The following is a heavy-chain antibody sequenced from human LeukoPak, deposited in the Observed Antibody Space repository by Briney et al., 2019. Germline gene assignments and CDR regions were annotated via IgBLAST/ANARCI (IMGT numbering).Heavy chain of an antibody. CDR2: IRYDGGNK. D-gene: IGHD3-22*01. J-gene: IGHJ3*02. CDR1: GFTFSNYG. Sequence: GGSLRLSCAASGFTFSNYGMHWVRQAPGKGLEWVAFIRYDGGNKYYADSVKGRFTISRDNSKNTLYLQMNSLRAEDTAVYYCAKARGGSTMIVDAFDIWGQGTMVTVSS. CDR3: AKARGGSTMIVDAFDI. V-gene: IGHV3-30*02.